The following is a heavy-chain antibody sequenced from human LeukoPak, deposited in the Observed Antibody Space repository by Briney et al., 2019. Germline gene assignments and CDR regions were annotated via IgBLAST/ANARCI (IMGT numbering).Heavy chain of an antibody. CDR3: ARMSTVTSPFDY. CDR2: IIPILGIA. Sequence: KPGASVKVSCKASGYTFTSYDINWVRQAPGQGLEWMGRIIPILGIANYAQKFQGRVTITADKSTSTAYMELSSLRSEDTAVYYCARMSTVTSPFDYWGQGTLVTVSS. J-gene: IGHJ4*02. D-gene: IGHD4-11*01. V-gene: IGHV1-69*04. CDR1: GYTFTSYD.